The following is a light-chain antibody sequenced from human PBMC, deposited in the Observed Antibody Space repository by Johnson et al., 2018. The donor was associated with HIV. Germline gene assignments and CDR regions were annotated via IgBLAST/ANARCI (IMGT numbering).Light chain of an antibody. CDR1: SSTIGNNY. V-gene: IGLV1-51*02. Sequence: QSVLTQPPSVSAAPGQKVTISCSGSSSTIGNNYVSWYQVLPGTAPKLLIYKNNNRPSGIPDRISGSKSGTSATLGITGLQTGDEADYYCGTWDTSLTTGGVFGTGTKVTVL. CDR3: GTWDTSLTTGGV. CDR2: KNN. J-gene: IGLJ1*01.